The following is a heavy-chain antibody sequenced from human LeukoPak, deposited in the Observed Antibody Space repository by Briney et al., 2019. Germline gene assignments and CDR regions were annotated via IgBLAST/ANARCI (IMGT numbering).Heavy chain of an antibody. Sequence: GGSLRLSCAASGFTFSSYWMNWVRQAPGKGLEWVANIKEDGSEKYYVDSVKGRFTISRDNAKNSLYLQMNSLRAEDTAVYYCATSTYYYDSWGQGTLVTVSS. CDR1: GFTFSSYW. V-gene: IGHV3-7*05. CDR2: IKEDGSEK. J-gene: IGHJ4*02. CDR3: ATSTYYYDS.